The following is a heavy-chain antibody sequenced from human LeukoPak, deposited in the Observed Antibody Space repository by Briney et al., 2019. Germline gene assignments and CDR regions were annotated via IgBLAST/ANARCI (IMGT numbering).Heavy chain of an antibody. Sequence: GGSLRLSCAASGFTFSSYWMHWVRQAPGKGLVWVSRIHSDGSSTSYADSVRGRFTISRDDAKSTLYLQMNSLRAEDTAVYYCARSGWPYYFDYWGQRTLVTVSS. CDR1: GFTFSSYW. D-gene: IGHD3-3*01. CDR2: IHSDGSST. V-gene: IGHV3-74*01. J-gene: IGHJ4*02. CDR3: ARSGWPYYFDY.